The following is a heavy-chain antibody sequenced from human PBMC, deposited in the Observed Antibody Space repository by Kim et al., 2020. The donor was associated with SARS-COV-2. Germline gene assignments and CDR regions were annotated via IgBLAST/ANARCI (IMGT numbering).Heavy chain of an antibody. D-gene: IGHD3-10*01. J-gene: IGHJ6*02. Sequence: GGSLRLSCAASGFYFDNFHMHWFRQAPGKEPEWMAVISNDGGDKHYADSVKGRFIISRDNSKNTLFLQINSLSAEDTAVFYCVRGDPKLHYYGPVDVWGQGTTVTVSS. CDR1: GFYFDNFH. CDR3: VRGDPKLHYYGPVDV. CDR2: ISNDGGDK. V-gene: IGHV3-30*03.